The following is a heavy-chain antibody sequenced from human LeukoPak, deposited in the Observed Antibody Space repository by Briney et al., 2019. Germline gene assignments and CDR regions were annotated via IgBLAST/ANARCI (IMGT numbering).Heavy chain of an antibody. CDR1: GGSISSSSYY. V-gene: IGHV4-39*07. CDR2: IYYSGST. D-gene: IGHD3-22*01. CDR3: ARVFSTMMIVVVNEAGGLYYFDY. Sequence: PSETLSLTCTVAGGSISSSSYYWGWIRQPPGKGLEWIGTIYYSGSTYYNPSLKSRVTISVDTSKNQFSLKLSSVTAADTAVYYCARVFSTMMIVVVNEAGGLYYFDYWGQGTLVTVSS. J-gene: IGHJ4*02.